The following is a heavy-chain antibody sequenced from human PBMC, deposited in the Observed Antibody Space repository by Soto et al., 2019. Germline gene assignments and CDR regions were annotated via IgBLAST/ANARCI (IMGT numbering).Heavy chain of an antibody. D-gene: IGHD6-19*01. V-gene: IGHV4-30-2*01. CDR3: ATAGGLGAVAADY. Sequence: QLQLQESGSGLVKPSQTLSLTCAVSGGSISSGGYSWSWIRQPPGKGLEWIGYIYHSGSTYYNPSLKNGVTISVDRSKNQFSLKLGSVTAADTAVYYCATAGGLGAVAADYWGQGTLVTVSS. J-gene: IGHJ4*02. CDR2: IYHSGST. CDR1: GGSISSGGYS.